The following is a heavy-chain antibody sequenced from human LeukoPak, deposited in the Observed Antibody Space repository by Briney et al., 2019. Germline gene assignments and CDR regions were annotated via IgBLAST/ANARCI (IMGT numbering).Heavy chain of an antibody. CDR3: ARDKKGGYDSSGYYYIY. D-gene: IGHD3-22*01. CDR2: IYHSGST. CDR1: GYSISSGYY. Sequence: SETLSLTCTVSGYSISSGYYWGWIRQPPGKGLEWIGSIYHSGSTYYNPSLKSRVTISVDTSKNQFSLKLSSVTAADTAVYYCARDKKGGYDSSGYYYIYWGQGTLVTVSS. V-gene: IGHV4-38-2*02. J-gene: IGHJ4*02.